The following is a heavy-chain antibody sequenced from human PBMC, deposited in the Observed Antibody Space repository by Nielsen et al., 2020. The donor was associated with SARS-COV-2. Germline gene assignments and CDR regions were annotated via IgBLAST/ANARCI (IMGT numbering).Heavy chain of an antibody. CDR3: ARLYVSDPQNYYYYGVDI. D-gene: IGHD2-8*01. V-gene: IGHV3-30-3*01. CDR2: ISPDGSNK. CDR1: GFKFSDYF. J-gene: IGHJ6*02. Sequence: GESLKISCAASGFKFSDYFMSWIRQPPGKGLQWLAVISPDGSNKYYADSVKGRFTISRDNSQNTLYLEMNSLGAEDTAVFYCARLYVSDPQNYYYYGVDIWGQGTAVTVSS.